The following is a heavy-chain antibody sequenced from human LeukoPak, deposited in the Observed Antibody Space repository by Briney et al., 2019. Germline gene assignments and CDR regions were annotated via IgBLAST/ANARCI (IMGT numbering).Heavy chain of an antibody. D-gene: IGHD3-22*01. V-gene: IGHV3-23*01. CDR1: EFTFSNYW. CDR3: AKSWGITMIVVVITPFDY. J-gene: IGHJ4*02. Sequence: GGSLRLSCAASEFTFSNYWMSWVRQAPGKGLEWVSAISGSGGSTYYADSVKGRFTISRDNSKNTLYLQMNSLRAEDTAVYYCAKSWGITMIVVVITPFDYWGQGTLVTVSS. CDR2: ISGSGGST.